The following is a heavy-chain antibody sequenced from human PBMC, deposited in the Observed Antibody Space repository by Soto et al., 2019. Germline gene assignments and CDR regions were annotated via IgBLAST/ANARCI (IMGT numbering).Heavy chain of an antibody. D-gene: IGHD3-3*01. Sequence: QVQLVQSGAEVKKPGASVKVSCKASGYTFTSYVINWVRQATGQGLEWIGWMKPNGGKTGYAQKLQGRFTMTMNTSINTADMELSSLRAEDTAVYSCARDPTYDVWKAYPGGFDPWVQGTQVTVSA. CDR2: MKPNGGKT. V-gene: IGHV1-8*01. CDR1: GYTFTSYV. J-gene: IGHJ5*02. CDR3: ARDPTYDVWKAYPGGFDP.